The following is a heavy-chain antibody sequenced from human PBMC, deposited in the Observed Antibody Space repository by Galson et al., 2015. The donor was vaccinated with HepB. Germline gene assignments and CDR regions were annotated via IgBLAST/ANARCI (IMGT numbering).Heavy chain of an antibody. J-gene: IGHJ4*02. V-gene: IGHV3-7*03. D-gene: IGHD2-8*02. CDR3: ARDLLVVGGREDY. CDR2: IRPDGSEK. Sequence: SLRLSCAASGFTFSSYWMSWVRQAPGKGLEWVANIRPDGSEKHHVDSVKGRFTLSRDNAQNSLWLQMNSLRVEDTAVYYCARDLLVVGGREDYWGQGTLVTVSS. CDR1: GFTFSSYW.